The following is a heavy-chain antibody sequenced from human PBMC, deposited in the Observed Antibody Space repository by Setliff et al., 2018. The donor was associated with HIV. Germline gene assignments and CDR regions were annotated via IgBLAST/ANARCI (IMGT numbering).Heavy chain of an antibody. Sequence: SSETLSLTCAVYGGSFSGYYWSWIRQPPGKGLEWIGEINHSGSTNYTPSLKSRVTISVDTSKNQFSLKMSSVTAADTAVYYCARGPVGGNSRGYFDCWGQGTLVTVSS. CDR2: INHSGST. J-gene: IGHJ4*02. D-gene: IGHD2-21*02. CDR3: ARGPVGGNSRGYFDC. CDR1: GGSFSGYY. V-gene: IGHV4-34*01.